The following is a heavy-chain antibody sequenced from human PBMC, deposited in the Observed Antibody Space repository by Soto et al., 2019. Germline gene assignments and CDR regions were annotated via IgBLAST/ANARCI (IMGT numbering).Heavy chain of an antibody. V-gene: IGHV4-39*01. CDR1: GGSISSSSYY. J-gene: IGHJ6*03. CDR2: IYYSGST. D-gene: IGHD2-15*01. CDR3: ARHGGYCSGGSCYYYYYYMDV. Sequence: SETLSLTCTVSGGSISSSSYYWGWIRQPPGKGLEWIGSIYYSGSTYYNPSLKSRVTISVDTSKNQFSLKLSSVTAADTAVYYCARHGGYCSGGSCYYYYYYMDVWGKGTTVTVSS.